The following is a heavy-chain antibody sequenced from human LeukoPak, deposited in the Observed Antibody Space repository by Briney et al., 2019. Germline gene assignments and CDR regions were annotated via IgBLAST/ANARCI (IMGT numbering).Heavy chain of an antibody. CDR3: ARDNSGVFDY. J-gene: IGHJ4*02. V-gene: IGHV4-31*03. CDR2: IYYTANT. CDR1: GGFISSGGYY. Sequence: SETLSLTCTVTGGFISSGGYYWSWIRQFPGESLEWIGYIYYTANTSYNPSLKTRLTLSVDTSKNQFSLRLSSVTAADTAVYYCARDNSGVFDYWGQGTLVTVSS. D-gene: IGHD3-10*01.